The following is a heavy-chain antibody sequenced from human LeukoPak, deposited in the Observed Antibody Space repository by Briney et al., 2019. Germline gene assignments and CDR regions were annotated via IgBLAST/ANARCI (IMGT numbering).Heavy chain of an antibody. D-gene: IGHD4-17*01. CDR1: GFTVSSNY. V-gene: IGHV3-53*01. CDR2: IYSGGAT. CDR3: ARVWMTTVTSWYFDS. J-gene: IGHJ4*02. Sequence: GGSLRLSCAASGFTVSSNYMSWVRHAPGKGLEWVSIIYSGGATYYVDSVKGRFTISRDNSKNTLHLQMNSLRAEDTAVYYCARVWMTTVTSWYFDSWGQGTLVTVSS.